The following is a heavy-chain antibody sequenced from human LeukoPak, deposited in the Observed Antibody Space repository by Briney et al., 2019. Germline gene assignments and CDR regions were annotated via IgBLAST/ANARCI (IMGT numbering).Heavy chain of an antibody. Sequence: SGGSLRLFCAASGFPFSRYAIHWVRQAPGKGLEWVTDISYDGANKYYADSVKGRFTISRDNSKNTVYLQMNSLRSQDTAVYYCARADSTYYDIWSGYQPFDYWGQGTLVTVSS. CDR2: ISYDGANK. V-gene: IGHV3-30-3*01. CDR3: ARADSTYYDIWSGYQPFDY. J-gene: IGHJ4*02. D-gene: IGHD3-3*01. CDR1: GFPFSRYA.